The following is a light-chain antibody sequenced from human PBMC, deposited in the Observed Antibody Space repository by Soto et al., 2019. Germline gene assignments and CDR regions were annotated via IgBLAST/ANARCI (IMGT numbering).Light chain of an antibody. V-gene: IGLV2-14*01. J-gene: IGLJ1*01. CDR3: SSYTSSSTLYV. Sequence: QPVLTQPASVSGAAGQSLTISCTGTSSDVGGYNYVSWYQQHPGKAPKLMIYDVSNRPSGVSNRFSGSKSGNTASLTISGLQAEDEADYYCSSYTSSSTLYVFGTGRKVTVL. CDR1: SSDVGGYNY. CDR2: DVS.